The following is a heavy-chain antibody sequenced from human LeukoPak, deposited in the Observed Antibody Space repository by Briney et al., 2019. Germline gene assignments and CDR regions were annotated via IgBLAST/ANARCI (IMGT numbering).Heavy chain of an antibody. V-gene: IGHV4-61*02. J-gene: IGHJ4*02. CDR1: GGSISSGSYY. Sequence: SETLSLTCTVSGGSISSGSYYWSWIRQPAGKGLEWIGRIYTSGSTNYNPSLKSRITISVDTSKNQFSLKLSSVTAADTAVYYCAREGTNLEWLLGPLDYWGQGTLVTVSS. CDR3: AREGTNLEWLLGPLDY. D-gene: IGHD3-3*01. CDR2: IYTSGST.